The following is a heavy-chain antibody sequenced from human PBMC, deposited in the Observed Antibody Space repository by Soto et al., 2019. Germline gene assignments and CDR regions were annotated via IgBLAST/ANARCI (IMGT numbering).Heavy chain of an antibody. CDR3: AKEAWDYYYYMDV. CDR2: IRDSGTNT. J-gene: IGHJ6*03. CDR1: GFTFSSYA. Sequence: EVQLLESGGGLVQPGGSLRLSCAASGFTFSSYAMSWVRQAPGKGLEWVAAIRDSGTNTYYADSVRGRFAISRDNSEETLYLQMGSLRADDTAVYYCAKEAWDYYYYMDVWGKGTTVTVSS. D-gene: IGHD7-27*01. V-gene: IGHV3-23*01.